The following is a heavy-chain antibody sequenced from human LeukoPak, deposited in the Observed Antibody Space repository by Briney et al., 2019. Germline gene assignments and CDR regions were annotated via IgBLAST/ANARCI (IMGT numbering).Heavy chain of an antibody. Sequence: PGRSLRLSCAASGFTFSSYGMHWVRQAPGKGLEWVAVISYDGSNKYYADSVKGRFTISRDNSKNTLYLQMNSLRAEDTAVYYCAKSQTPYDSSGYPDYWGQGTLVTVSS. J-gene: IGHJ4*02. D-gene: IGHD3-22*01. CDR3: AKSQTPYDSSGYPDY. V-gene: IGHV3-30*18. CDR1: GFTFSSYG. CDR2: ISYDGSNK.